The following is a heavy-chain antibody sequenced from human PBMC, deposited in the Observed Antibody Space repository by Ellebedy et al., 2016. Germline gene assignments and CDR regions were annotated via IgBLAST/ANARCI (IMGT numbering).Heavy chain of an antibody. CDR1: GFTFSSYA. CDR2: ISGSGGST. V-gene: IGHV3-23*01. D-gene: IGHD5-18*01. Sequence: GGSLRLSXAASGFTFSSYAMSWVRQAPGKGLEWVSAISGSGGSTYYADSVKGRFTISRDNSKNTLYLQMNSLRAEDTAVYYCARLGGPSGYSYGYASGMDYWGQGTLVTVSS. J-gene: IGHJ4*02. CDR3: ARLGGPSGYSYGYASGMDY.